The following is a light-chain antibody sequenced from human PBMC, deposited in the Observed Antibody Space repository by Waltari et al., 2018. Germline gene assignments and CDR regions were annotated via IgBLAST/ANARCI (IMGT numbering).Light chain of an antibody. Sequence: QSALTQPASVSGSPGQSITISFTGTSHHVGTYNLVSLYQQPPGKAPKLRIYEVTKGASGVCSRFAGSKSGNTASLTISGLQCEDEAHYYCCSYAGVSGCVRGFVLFGGGTQLAVL. CDR2: EVT. CDR3: CSYAGVSGCVRGFVL. CDR1: SHHVGTYNL. V-gene: IGLV2-23*02. J-gene: IGLJ3*02.